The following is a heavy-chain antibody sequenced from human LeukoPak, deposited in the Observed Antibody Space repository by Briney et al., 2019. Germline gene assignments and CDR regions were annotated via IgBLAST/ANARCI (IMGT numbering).Heavy chain of an antibody. Sequence: GRSLRLSCAASGFTFDDYAMHWVRRAPGKGLGWVSGISWDSDSIAYADSVKGRFTISRDNAKNSLYLQMNSLRAEDTALYYCAKDYNVWWLPDAFDIWGQGTMVTVSS. V-gene: IGHV3-9*01. D-gene: IGHD5-12*01. CDR1: GFTFDDYA. CDR3: AKDYNVWWLPDAFDI. J-gene: IGHJ3*02. CDR2: ISWDSDSI.